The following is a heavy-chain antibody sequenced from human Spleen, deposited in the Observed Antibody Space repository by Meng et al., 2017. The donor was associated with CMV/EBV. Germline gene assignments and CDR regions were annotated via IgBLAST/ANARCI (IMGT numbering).Heavy chain of an antibody. J-gene: IGHJ1*01. CDR3: ARDQQLIPAEYFQH. CDR1: GYSFNSYG. V-gene: IGHV1-18*01. D-gene: IGHD6-13*01. Sequence: SGYSFNSYGISWVRQAPGQGPEWMGWTSGYNGNTIYAQKFQGRVTMTTDTSTSTAYLELRSLRSDDTAVYYCARDQQLIPAEYFQHWGPGTLVTVSS. CDR2: TSGYNGNT.